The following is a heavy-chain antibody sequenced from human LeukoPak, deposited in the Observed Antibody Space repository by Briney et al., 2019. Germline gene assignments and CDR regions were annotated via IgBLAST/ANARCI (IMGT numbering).Heavy chain of an antibody. V-gene: IGHV3-30*02. CDR1: GFTFSSYG. D-gene: IGHD1-26*01. Sequence: GGSLRLSCAASGFTFSSYGMHWVRQAPGKGLEWVAFIRYDGSNKYYADSVKGRFTISRDNSKNTLYLQMNSLRAEDTAVYYCAKDRHDFRFIVGARYFDYWGQGTLVTVSS. CDR2: IRYDGSNK. CDR3: AKDRHDFRFIVGARYFDY. J-gene: IGHJ4*02.